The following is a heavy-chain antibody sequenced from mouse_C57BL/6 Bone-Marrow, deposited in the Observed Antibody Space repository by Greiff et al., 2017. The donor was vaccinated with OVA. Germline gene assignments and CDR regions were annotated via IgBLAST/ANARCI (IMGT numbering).Heavy chain of an antibody. Sequence: EPGGGLVQPKGSLKLSCAASGFSFNTYAMNWVRQAPGKGLEWVARIRSKSNNYATYYADSVKDRFTISRDDSESMLYLQMNNLKTEDTAMYYCVRHQGYAMDYWGQGTSVTVSS. J-gene: IGHJ4*01. CDR2: IRSKSNNYAT. CDR3: VRHQGYAMDY. CDR1: GFSFNTYA. V-gene: IGHV10-1*01.